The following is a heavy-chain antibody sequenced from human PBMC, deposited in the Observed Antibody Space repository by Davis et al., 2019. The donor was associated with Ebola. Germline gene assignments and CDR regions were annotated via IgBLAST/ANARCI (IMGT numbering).Heavy chain of an antibody. CDR3: LGDPNWAFGY. D-gene: IGHD3-16*01. CDR1: GFTFSNTD. CDR2: INYVGDSR. J-gene: IGHJ4*02. Sequence: PGGSLRLSCEASGFTFSNTDMNWVRQAPGKGLEWVSNINYVGDSRSYADSVRGRFSLSRDNSKNTLYMEMNNLRVEDTAVYYCLGDPNWAFGYWGQGTLVTVPS. V-gene: IGHV3-23*01.